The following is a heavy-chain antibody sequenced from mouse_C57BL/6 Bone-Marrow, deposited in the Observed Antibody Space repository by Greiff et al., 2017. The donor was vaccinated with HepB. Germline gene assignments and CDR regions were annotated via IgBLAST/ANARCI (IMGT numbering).Heavy chain of an antibody. CDR3: ADDGYYEVMDY. CDR2: ISSGSSTI. Sequence: EVQGVESGGGLVKPGGSLKLSCAASGFTFSDYGMHWVRQASEKGLEWVAYISSGSSTIYYADTVKGRFTISRDNAKNTLFLQMTSLRSEDTAMYYCADDGYYEVMDYWGQGTSVTVSS. CDR1: GFTFSDYG. D-gene: IGHD2-3*01. J-gene: IGHJ4*01. V-gene: IGHV5-17*01.